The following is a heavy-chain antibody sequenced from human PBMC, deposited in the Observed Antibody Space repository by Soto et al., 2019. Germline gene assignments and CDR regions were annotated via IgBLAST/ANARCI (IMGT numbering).Heavy chain of an antibody. Sequence: SETLSLTCTVSGGSISSYYWSWIRQPPGKGLEWIGYIYYSGSTNYNPSLKSRVTISVDTSKNQFSLKLSSVTAADTAVYYCARDHPDCGGDCYSVDYGMDVWGQGTTVTVSS. J-gene: IGHJ6*02. CDR1: GGSISSYY. D-gene: IGHD2-21*02. CDR2: IYYSGST. CDR3: ARDHPDCGGDCYSVDYGMDV. V-gene: IGHV4-59*01.